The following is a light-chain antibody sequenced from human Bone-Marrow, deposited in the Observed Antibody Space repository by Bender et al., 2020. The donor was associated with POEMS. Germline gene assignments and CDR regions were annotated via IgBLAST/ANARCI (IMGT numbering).Light chain of an antibody. CDR2: DVT. Sequence: QSALTQPASVSGSPGQSVTISCTGTSSDVGTYNLVSWYQHHPGRAPKLIIYDVTERPSGVSARFFGSKSGNTASLTISGLQVEDESTYYCCSYSGATTSVIFGGGTKLTVL. V-gene: IGLV2-23*02. CDR3: CSYSGATTSVI. CDR1: SSDVGTYNL. J-gene: IGLJ2*01.